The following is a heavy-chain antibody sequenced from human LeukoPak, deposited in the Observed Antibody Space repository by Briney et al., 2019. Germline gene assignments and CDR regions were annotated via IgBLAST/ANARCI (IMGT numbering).Heavy chain of an antibody. CDR3: AKDGGLWVSAHWGDS. Sequence: ETLSLTCAVSGGSIRNSSFYWGWIRQPPGKGLEWVSAISGSGGSTYYADSVKGRFTISRDNSKNTLYLQMNSLRAEDTAVYYCAKDGGLWVSAHWGDSWGRGTLVTVSS. CDR2: ISGSGGST. D-gene: IGHD7-27*01. V-gene: IGHV3-23*01. CDR1: GGSIRNSSFY. J-gene: IGHJ4*02.